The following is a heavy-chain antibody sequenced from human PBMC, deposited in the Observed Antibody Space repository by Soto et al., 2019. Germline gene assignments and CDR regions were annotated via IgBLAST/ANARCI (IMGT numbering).Heavy chain of an antibody. Sequence: SETLSLTCIVSGGSISNYYWSWIRQPPGKGLEWIGYIYYSGSTNYNPSLTSRVTISVDTSKNQFSLKLSSVTAADTAVYYCARHRYSYGVYHFAYWAQGTLVTVS. CDR2: IYYSGST. CDR3: ARHRYSYGVYHFAY. J-gene: IGHJ4*02. D-gene: IGHD5-18*01. CDR1: GGSISNYY. V-gene: IGHV4-59*08.